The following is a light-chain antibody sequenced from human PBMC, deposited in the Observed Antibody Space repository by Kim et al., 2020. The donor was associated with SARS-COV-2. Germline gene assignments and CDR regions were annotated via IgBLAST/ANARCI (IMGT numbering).Light chain of an antibody. CDR2: GAS. CDR3: QQRSN. CDR1: QSVSSSY. Sequence: TLSLSPGERATLSCRASQSVSSSYLAWYQQKPGQAPRLLIYGASSRATGIPDRFSGSGSGTDFTLTISSLEPEDFAVYYCQQRSNFGQGTRLEIK. J-gene: IGKJ5*01. V-gene: IGKV3D-20*02.